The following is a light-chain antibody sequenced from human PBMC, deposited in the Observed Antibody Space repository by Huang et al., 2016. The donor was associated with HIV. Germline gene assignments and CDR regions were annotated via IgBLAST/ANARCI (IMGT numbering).Light chain of an antibody. V-gene: IGKV1-33*01. CDR2: DAS. J-gene: IGKJ1*01. CDR3: QHYDNLRT. Sequence: DIQMTQSPSSLSASVGDRVTITCQASQDISNYLNWYQQKPGKAPKLLFYDASKLETGVSSRFSGSGSGTGFTFTISSLQPEDIATYYCQHYDNLRTFGQGTKVEIK. CDR1: QDISNY.